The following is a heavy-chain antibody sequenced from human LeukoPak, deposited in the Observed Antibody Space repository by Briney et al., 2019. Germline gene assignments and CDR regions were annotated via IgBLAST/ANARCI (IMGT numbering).Heavy chain of an antibody. J-gene: IGHJ4*02. Sequence: PGGSLRLSCAASGFTFSNAWMSCVRQAPGKGLEWVGRIKSKTDGGTTDYAAPVKGRFTISRDDSKNTLYLQMNSLKTEDTAVYYCTTDATWIQLWLPYDYWGQGTLVTVSS. CDR3: TTDATWIQLWLPYDY. CDR2: IKSKTDGGTT. CDR1: GFTFSNAW. D-gene: IGHD5-18*01. V-gene: IGHV3-15*01.